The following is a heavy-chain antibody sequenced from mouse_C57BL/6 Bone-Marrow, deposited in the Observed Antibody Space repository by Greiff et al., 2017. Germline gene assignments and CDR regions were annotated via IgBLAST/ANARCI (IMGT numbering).Heavy chain of an antibody. CDR1: GFNIKDDY. CDR2: IDPENGDT. Sequence: VQLQQSGAELVRPGASVKLSCTASGFNIKDDYMHWVKQRPEQGLEWIGWIDPENGDTEYASKFQGKATITADTSSNTAYLQLSSLTSEDSAVYYCARGHDYLYYFDYWGQGTTLTVSS. CDR3: ARGHDYLYYFDY. V-gene: IGHV14-4*01. J-gene: IGHJ2*01. D-gene: IGHD2-4*01.